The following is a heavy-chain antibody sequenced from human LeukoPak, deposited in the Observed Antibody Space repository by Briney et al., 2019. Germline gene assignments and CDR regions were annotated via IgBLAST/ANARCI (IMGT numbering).Heavy chain of an antibody. CDR2: IKSDGST. D-gene: IGHD3-22*01. V-gene: IGHV3-74*01. Sequence: GGPLRLSCAASGFTFSSYRMHWLPQAPGKGLVWVSRIKSDGSTRYADSVKGRFNISRDNAKNTVSLQMTSLRAEDTGVYYCARAPSEIGGYYPEYFRHWGEGTLVIVSS. CDR1: GFTFSSYR. CDR3: ARAPSEIGGYYPEYFRH. J-gene: IGHJ1*01.